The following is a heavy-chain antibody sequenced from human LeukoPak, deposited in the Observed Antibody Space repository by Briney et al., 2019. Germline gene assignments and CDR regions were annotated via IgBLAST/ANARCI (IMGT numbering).Heavy chain of an antibody. Sequence: EASVKVSCKASGYTFTSYYMHWVRQAPGQGLEWMGIINPSGGSTSYAQKFQGRVTMTGDTSTSTVYMELSSLRSDDTAVYYCARDFLTGTMDYWGQGTLVTVSS. CDR2: INPSGGST. J-gene: IGHJ4*02. CDR1: GYTFTSYY. CDR3: ARDFLTGTMDY. D-gene: IGHD1-7*01. V-gene: IGHV1-46*01.